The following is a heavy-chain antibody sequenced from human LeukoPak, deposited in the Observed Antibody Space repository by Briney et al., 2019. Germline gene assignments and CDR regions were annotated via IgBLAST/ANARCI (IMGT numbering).Heavy chain of an antibody. CDR3: ARTTEGYAGGPGYSYYYYMDV. J-gene: IGHJ6*03. V-gene: IGHV4-59*01. CDR1: GGSISSYY. Sequence: PSETLSLTCTVSGGSISSYYWSWIRQPPGKGLEWIGYIHYSGSTHYNPSLKSRVTISVDTSKNQVSLRLRSVTAADTAVYYCARTTEGYAGGPGYSYYYYMDVWGKGTTVTISS. CDR2: IHYSGST. D-gene: IGHD5-12*01.